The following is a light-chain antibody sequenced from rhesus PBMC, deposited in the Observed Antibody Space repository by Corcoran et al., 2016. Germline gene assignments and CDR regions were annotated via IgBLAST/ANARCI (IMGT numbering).Light chain of an antibody. CDR3: LQHNSYPWT. CDR2: AAS. V-gene: IGKV1-28*03. J-gene: IGKJ1*01. Sequence: DIQMTQSPSSLSASVGDTVTITCRASQGISSYLNWFQQKPGKAPKLLIYAASRLESGVPSRFSGSGSGTDFNLTISSMQPEDFAVYYCLQHNSYPWTFGQGTKVEIK. CDR1: QGISSY.